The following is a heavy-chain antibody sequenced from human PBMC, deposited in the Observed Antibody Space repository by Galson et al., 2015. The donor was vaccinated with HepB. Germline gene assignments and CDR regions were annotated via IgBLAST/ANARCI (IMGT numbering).Heavy chain of an antibody. CDR2: ISYDGSGK. Sequence: SLRLSCAASGFTFSRYGMHWVRQAPGKGLEWVAVISYDGSGKYYADSVKGRFTISRDNSKNTLYLQMNSLRGEDTAVYYCAKDYYGPGYWGQGTLVTVSS. CDR1: GFTFSRYG. J-gene: IGHJ4*02. V-gene: IGHV3-30*18. CDR3: AKDYYGPGY. D-gene: IGHD3-10*01.